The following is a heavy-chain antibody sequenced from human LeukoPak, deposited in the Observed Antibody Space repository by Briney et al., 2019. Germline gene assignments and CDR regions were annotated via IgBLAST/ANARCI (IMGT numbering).Heavy chain of an antibody. V-gene: IGHV7-4-1*02. CDR2: INNNTGNP. J-gene: IGHJ4*02. CDR1: GYTFTSYA. Sequence: ASVKVSCKASGYTFTSYAMNWVRQAPGQGLEWMGWINNNTGNPTYAQGFTGRFVFSLDTSLSTAYLQISSLKAEDTAVYYCASGDTAMAVRYWGERTLVTDSS. D-gene: IGHD5-18*01. CDR3: ASGDTAMAVRY.